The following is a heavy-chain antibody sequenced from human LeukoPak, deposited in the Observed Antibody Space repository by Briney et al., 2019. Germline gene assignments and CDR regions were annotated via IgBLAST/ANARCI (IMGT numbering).Heavy chain of an antibody. CDR2: ISSSGSTI. D-gene: IGHD3-22*01. Sequence: PGGSLRLSCAASGFTFSSYEMNWVRQAPGKGLEWVSYISSSGSTIYYADSVKGRFTISRDNAKNSLYLQMNSLRAEDTAVYYCARDRYDSGGYGHWDYWGQGTLVTVSS. CDR1: GFTFSSYE. J-gene: IGHJ4*02. V-gene: IGHV3-48*03. CDR3: ARDRYDSGGYGHWDY.